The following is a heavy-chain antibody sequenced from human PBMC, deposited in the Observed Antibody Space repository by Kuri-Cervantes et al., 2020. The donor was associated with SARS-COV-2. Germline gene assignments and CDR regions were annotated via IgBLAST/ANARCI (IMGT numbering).Heavy chain of an antibody. CDR3: AREQDCSGGRCYLRWYFDL. Sequence: ASVKVSCKASGYTFTGYYMHWVRQAPGQGLEWMGWINPNSGGTNYAQKFQGRVTMTRDTSISTAYMELGRLRSDAAAVYYCAREQDCSGGRCYLRWYFDLWGRGTLVTVSS. D-gene: IGHD2-15*01. V-gene: IGHV1-2*02. J-gene: IGHJ2*01. CDR1: GYTFTGYY. CDR2: INPNSGGT.